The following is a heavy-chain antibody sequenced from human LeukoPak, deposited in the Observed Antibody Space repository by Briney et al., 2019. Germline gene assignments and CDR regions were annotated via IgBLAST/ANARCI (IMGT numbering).Heavy chain of an antibody. J-gene: IGHJ4*02. CDR2: VNGSGVVT. Sequence: GGSLRLSCAASGFTFSNNAMSWVRQAPGKGLEWVSAVNGSGVVTHYAASVRGRFTISRDNSKNTLYLEMNSLRAEDTAVYYCAKVAVVRGVINGYFDYWGQGTLVTVSS. CDR1: GFTFSNNA. CDR3: AKVAVVRGVINGYFDY. V-gene: IGHV3-23*01. D-gene: IGHD3-10*01.